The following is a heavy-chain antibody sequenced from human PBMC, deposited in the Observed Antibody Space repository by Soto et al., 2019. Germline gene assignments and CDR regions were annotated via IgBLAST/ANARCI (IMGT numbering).Heavy chain of an antibody. CDR1: GFTVSSNY. V-gene: IGHV3-53*01. J-gene: IGHJ6*02. CDR3: ARVNGDSAPGGYYYYYGMDV. D-gene: IGHD4-17*01. Sequence: GGSLRLSCAASGFTVSSNYMSWVRQAPGKGLEWVSVIYSGGSTYYADSVKGRFTISRDNSKNTLYLQMNSLRAEDTAVYYCARVNGDSAPGGYYYYYGMDVWGQGTTVTVSS. CDR2: IYSGGST.